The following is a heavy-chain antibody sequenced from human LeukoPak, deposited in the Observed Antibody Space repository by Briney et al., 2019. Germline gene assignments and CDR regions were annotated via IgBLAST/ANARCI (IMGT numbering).Heavy chain of an antibody. CDR1: GFTFSSYW. Sequence: GGSLRLSCAASGFTFSSYWMSWVRQAPGKGLEWVSAISGSGGSTYYADSVKGRFTISRDNSKNTLYLQMNSLRAEDTAVYYCATLIVGASNDYWGQGTLVTVSS. J-gene: IGHJ4*02. V-gene: IGHV3-23*01. D-gene: IGHD1-26*01. CDR2: ISGSGGST. CDR3: ATLIVGASNDY.